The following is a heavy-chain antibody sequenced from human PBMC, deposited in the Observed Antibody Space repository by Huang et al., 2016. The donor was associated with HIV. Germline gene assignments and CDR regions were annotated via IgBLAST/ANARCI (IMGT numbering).Heavy chain of an antibody. V-gene: IGHV4-39*01. Sequence: QLQLQESGPGLVKRSETLSLTCTVSGDSISSGNYYWGWIRQHPGKGLEWIGSIYHGGSTYYNPSLRSRVVISIDTSKNQFSLSLTSVTAADTAVYYCARLGVVVAHVRDYFDYWGQGALVTVSS. J-gene: IGHJ4*02. D-gene: IGHD2-15*01. CDR2: IYHGGST. CDR1: GDSISSGNYY. CDR3: ARLGVVVAHVRDYFDY.